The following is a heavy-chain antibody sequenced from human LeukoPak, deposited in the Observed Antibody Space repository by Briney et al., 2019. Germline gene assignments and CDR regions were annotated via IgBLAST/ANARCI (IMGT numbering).Heavy chain of an antibody. J-gene: IGHJ4*02. CDR3: ARDEDLLLFGY. D-gene: IGHD3-22*01. CDR1: GGTFSSYS. Sequence: EASVKVSCKASGGTFSSYSISWVRQAPGQGLEWMGRIIPILGIANYAQKFQGRVTITADKSTSTAYMELSSLRSEDTAVYYCARDEDLLLFGYWGKGTLVTVSS. CDR2: IIPILGIA. V-gene: IGHV1-69*04.